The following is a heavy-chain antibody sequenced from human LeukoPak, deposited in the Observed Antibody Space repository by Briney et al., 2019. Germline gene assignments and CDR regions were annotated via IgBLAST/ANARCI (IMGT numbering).Heavy chain of an antibody. Sequence: SETLSLTCTVSGGSISSYFWSWIRQPPGTGLEWIGYIYYSGSTYYNPSLKSRVTISVDTSKNQFSLKLNSVTAADTAVYYCAREVPWVWNFDLWGRGTLVTVSS. J-gene: IGHJ2*01. CDR3: AREVPWVWNFDL. CDR2: IYYSGST. D-gene: IGHD1-26*01. CDR1: GGSISSYF. V-gene: IGHV4-30-4*08.